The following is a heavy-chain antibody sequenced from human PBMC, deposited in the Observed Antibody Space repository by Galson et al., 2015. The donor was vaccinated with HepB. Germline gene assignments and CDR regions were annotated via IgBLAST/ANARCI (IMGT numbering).Heavy chain of an antibody. CDR3: ARGGQLLVFSSFDN. CDR2: IYYSGTT. J-gene: IGHJ4*02. CDR1: GDSISPYY. Sequence: TLSLTCTVSGDSISPYYWSWIRQPPGKGLEWIGFIYYSGTTKYNPFLKSRVTLSVDTSKNQFSLKLSSVTAADTAVYYCARGGQLLVFSSFDNWGQGILVTVSS. V-gene: IGHV4-59*01. D-gene: IGHD6-6*01.